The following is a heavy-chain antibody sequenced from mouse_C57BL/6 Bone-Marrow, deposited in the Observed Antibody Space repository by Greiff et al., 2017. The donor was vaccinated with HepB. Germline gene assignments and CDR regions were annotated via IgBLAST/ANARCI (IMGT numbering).Heavy chain of an antibody. Sequence: VQLQQPGAELVRPGTSVKLSCKASGYTFTSYWMHWVKQRPGQGLEWIGVIDPSDSYTNYNQKFKGKATLTVDTSSSTAYMQLSSLTSEDSAVYYCARRGAYYLLAYWGQGTLVTVSA. CDR3: ARRGAYYLLAY. V-gene: IGHV1-59*01. J-gene: IGHJ3*01. CDR1: GYTFTSYW. D-gene: IGHD1-1*01. CDR2: IDPSDSYT.